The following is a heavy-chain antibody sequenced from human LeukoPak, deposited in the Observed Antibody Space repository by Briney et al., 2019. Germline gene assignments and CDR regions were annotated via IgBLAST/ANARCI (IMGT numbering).Heavy chain of an antibody. D-gene: IGHD6-13*01. Sequence: GESLKISCKGSGYSFTSYWIGWVRQMPGEGLEWMGIIYPGDSDTRYSPSFQGQVTISADKSISTAYLQWSSLKASDTAMYYCARGSWYSIPPRYYFDYWGQGTLVTVSS. CDR3: ARGSWYSIPPRYYFDY. V-gene: IGHV5-51*01. CDR2: IYPGDSDT. CDR1: GYSFTSYW. J-gene: IGHJ4*02.